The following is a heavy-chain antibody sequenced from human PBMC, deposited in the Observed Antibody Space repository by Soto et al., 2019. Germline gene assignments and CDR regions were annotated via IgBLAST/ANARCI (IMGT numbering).Heavy chain of an antibody. CDR3: ARGVTIFGVVNQFDY. D-gene: IGHD3-3*01. CDR1: GGSISSGDYY. V-gene: IGHV4-30-4*01. CDR2: IYYSGST. Sequence: PSETLSLTCTVSGGSISSGDYYWSWIRQPPGKGLEWIGYIYYSGSTYYNPPLKSRVTISVDTSKNQFSLKLSSVTAADTAVYYCARGVTIFGVVNQFDYWGQGTLVTVSS. J-gene: IGHJ4*02.